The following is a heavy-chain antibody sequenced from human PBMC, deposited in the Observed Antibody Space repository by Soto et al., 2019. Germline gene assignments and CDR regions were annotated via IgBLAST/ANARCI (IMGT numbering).Heavy chain of an antibody. CDR1: GFTFSSYA. CDR2: INIDGSIS. J-gene: IGHJ5*02. D-gene: IGHD3-10*01. V-gene: IGHV3-74*01. CDR3: ASGADYNTNYIPFDP. Sequence: PGGSLRLSCAASGFTFSSYAMSWVRQAPGKGLVWVSGINIDGSISDYADSVKGRFTISRDNAKNTLYLQMNSLGAEDTGLYYCASGADYNTNYIPFDPWGQGTLVTVPQ.